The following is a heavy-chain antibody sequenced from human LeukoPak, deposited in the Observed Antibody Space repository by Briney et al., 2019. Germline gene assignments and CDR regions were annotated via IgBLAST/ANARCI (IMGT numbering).Heavy chain of an antibody. D-gene: IGHD3-9*01. CDR3: AGKGYFDWLFPFDY. J-gene: IGHJ4*02. CDR1: GGSISSSSYY. CDR2: IYYSGST. V-gene: IGHV4-39*01. Sequence: TSETLSLTCTVSGGSISSSSYYWGWIRQPPGKGLEWIGSIYYSGSTYYNPSLKSRVTISVDTSKNQFSLKLSSVTAADTAVYYCAGKGYFDWLFPFDYWGQGTLVTVSS.